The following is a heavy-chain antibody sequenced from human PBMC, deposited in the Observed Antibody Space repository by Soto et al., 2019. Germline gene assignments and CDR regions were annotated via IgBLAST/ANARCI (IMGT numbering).Heavy chain of an antibody. V-gene: IGHV1-24*01. CDR3: ATQVGGGSPPTKTFDY. J-gene: IGHJ4*02. CDR1: GYTLTELS. D-gene: IGHD1-26*01. Sequence: ASVKVSCKVSGYTLTELSMHWVRQAPGKGLEWMGGFDPEDGETIYAQKFQGRVTMTEDTSTDTAYMELSSLRSEDTAVYYCATQVGGGSPPTKTFDYWGQGTLVTVSS. CDR2: FDPEDGET.